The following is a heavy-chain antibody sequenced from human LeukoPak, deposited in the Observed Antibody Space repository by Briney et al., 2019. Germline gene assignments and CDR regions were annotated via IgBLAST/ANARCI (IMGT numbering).Heavy chain of an antibody. J-gene: IGHJ6*02. Sequence: PSETLSLTCAVYGGSFSGYYWSWIRQPPGKGLEWIGEINHSGSTNYNPSLKSRVTISVDTSKNQFSLKLSSVTAADTAVYYCARGPNRNYYDSSGYYAHPARKYYYYYGMDVWGQGTTVTVSS. CDR2: INHSGST. D-gene: IGHD3-22*01. CDR1: GGSFSGYY. V-gene: IGHV4-34*01. CDR3: ARGPNRNYYDSSGYYAHPARKYYYYYGMDV.